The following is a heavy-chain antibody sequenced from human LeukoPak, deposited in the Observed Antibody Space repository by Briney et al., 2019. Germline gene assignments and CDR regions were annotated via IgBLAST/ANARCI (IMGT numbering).Heavy chain of an antibody. V-gene: IGHV3-23*01. Sequence: GGSLRLSCAASGFTFSNYAMSWVRQAPGKGLEWVSTISGNGDSTYHADSVKGRFTISRDNSKNTLYLQMNSLSAEDTAVYFCARRTDSSDWGQGTLVTVSS. CDR1: GFTFSNYA. D-gene: IGHD3-22*01. J-gene: IGHJ4*02. CDR3: ARRTDSSD. CDR2: ISGNGDST.